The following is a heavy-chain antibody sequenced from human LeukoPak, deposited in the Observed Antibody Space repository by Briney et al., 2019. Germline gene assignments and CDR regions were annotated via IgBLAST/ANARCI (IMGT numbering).Heavy chain of an antibody. CDR3: ARDPSPRTSYYYYYMDV. J-gene: IGHJ6*03. Sequence: GGSLRLSCAASGFTFSSYWMHWVRQAPGKGLVWVSRINSDGSSTSYADSVKGRFTISRDNTKNSLYLQMNSLRADDTAVYYCARDPSPRTSYYYYYMDVWGKGTTVTVSS. D-gene: IGHD2-2*01. CDR2: INSDGSST. CDR1: GFTFSSYW. V-gene: IGHV3-74*01.